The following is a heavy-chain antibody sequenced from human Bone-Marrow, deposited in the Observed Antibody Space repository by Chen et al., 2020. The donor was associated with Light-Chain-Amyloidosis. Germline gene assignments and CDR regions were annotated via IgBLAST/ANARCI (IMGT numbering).Heavy chain of an antibody. CDR1: GYTFTNYY. J-gene: IGHJ6*02. V-gene: IGHV1-46*01. Sequence: QVQLVQSGAEVKKPGASVKVSCKASGYTFTNYYFHWVRQAPGQGLEWMGIIDPGDGRTIYAQKYQGRVTLTRNTTTGTVYMELSSLTSEDTAVYYCARTSEYCSGDHCYSLGERNCFGMDVWRQGTTVTVSS. D-gene: IGHD2-15*01. CDR2: IDPGDGRT. CDR3: ARTSEYCSGDHCYSLGERNCFGMDV.